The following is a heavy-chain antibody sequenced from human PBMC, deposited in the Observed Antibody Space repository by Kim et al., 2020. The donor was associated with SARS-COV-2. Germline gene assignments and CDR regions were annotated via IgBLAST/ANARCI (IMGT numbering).Heavy chain of an antibody. V-gene: IGHV3-21*01. CDR2: IRSSSSYI. CDR1: GFTFSSYS. J-gene: IGHJ6*02. Sequence: GGSLRLSCAASGFTFSSYSMTWVRQAPGKGLEWVSSIRSSSSYIYYADSVKGRFTISRDNSKNSLYLHLNSLRADDTAVYYCARDLVRRGGLDVWGQGTTVTVPS. CDR3: ARDLVRRGGLDV. D-gene: IGHD2-2*01.